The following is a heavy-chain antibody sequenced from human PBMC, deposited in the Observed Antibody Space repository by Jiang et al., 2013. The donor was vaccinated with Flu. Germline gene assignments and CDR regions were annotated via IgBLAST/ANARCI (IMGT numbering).Heavy chain of an antibody. CDR3: ARDHPQASFFDY. CDR1: SSNSAT. Sequence: SSNSATWTWIRQSPSRGLEWLGRTYYRSKWNNHYAVSVKSRITINPDTSKNQFSLHLNSVTPDDTAVYYCARDHPQASFFDYWGQGTLVTVSS. CDR2: TYYRSKWNN. V-gene: IGHV6-1*01. J-gene: IGHJ4*02. D-gene: IGHD5-12*01.